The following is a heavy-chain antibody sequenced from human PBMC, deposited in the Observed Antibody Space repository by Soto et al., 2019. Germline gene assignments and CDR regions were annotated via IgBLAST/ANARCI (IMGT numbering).Heavy chain of an antibody. Sequence: ASGKVSCKASGYTFTSYAMHWVRQAPGQRLEWMGWINAGNGNTKYSQKFQGRVTITRDTSASTAYMELSSLGSEDTAVYYCARALYNWNDEGWFDPWGQGTLVTVYS. J-gene: IGHJ5*02. CDR1: GYTFTSYA. D-gene: IGHD1-1*01. CDR2: INAGNGNT. CDR3: ARALYNWNDEGWFDP. V-gene: IGHV1-3*01.